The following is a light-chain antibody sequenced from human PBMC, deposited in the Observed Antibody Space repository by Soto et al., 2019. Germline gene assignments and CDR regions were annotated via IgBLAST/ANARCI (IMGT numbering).Light chain of an antibody. V-gene: IGLV2-14*01. CDR1: SSDVGGYNL. Sequence: QSALTQPASVSGSPGQSITISCTGTSSDVGGYNLVSWYQQHPGKAPKFIIYEVSNRPSGVSNRFSGSKSGNTASLTISGLQAEDEADYYCSSYTTNSTSLYVFGTGTKVTVL. CDR3: SSYTTNSTSLYV. J-gene: IGLJ1*01. CDR2: EVS.